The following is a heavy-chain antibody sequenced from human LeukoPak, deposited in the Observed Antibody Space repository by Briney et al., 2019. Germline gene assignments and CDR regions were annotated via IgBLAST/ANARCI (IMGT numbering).Heavy chain of an antibody. CDR1: GYTFTSYG. J-gene: IGHJ4*02. V-gene: IGHV1-18*01. D-gene: IGHD3-10*01. Sequence: ASVKVSCKASGYTFTSYGISWVRQAPGQGLEWMGWISAYNGNTNYAQKLQGRVTMTTDTSTSTAYMELRSLRSDDTAVYYCAREGITMVRGVRDFDYWGQGTLVTVSS. CDR3: AREGITMVRGVRDFDY. CDR2: ISAYNGNT.